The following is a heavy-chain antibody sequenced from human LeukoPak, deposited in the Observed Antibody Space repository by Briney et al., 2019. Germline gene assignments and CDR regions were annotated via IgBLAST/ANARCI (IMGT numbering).Heavy chain of an antibody. J-gene: IGHJ4*02. CDR2: ISSSSSYI. D-gene: IGHD3-10*01. V-gene: IGHV3-21*01. Sequence: SGGSLRLSCAASGFTFSSYSMNWVRQAPRKGLEWVSSISSSSSYIYYADSVKGRFTISRDNAKNSLYLQMNSLRAEDTAVYYCARDYSTYYYGSSRGRYFDYWGQGTLVTVSS. CDR3: ARDYSTYYYGSSRGRYFDY. CDR1: GFTFSSYS.